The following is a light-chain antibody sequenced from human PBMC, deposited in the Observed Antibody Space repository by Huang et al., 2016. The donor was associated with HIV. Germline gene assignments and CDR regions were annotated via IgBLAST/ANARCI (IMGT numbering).Light chain of an antibody. CDR2: KVS. CDR3: MQGTHWLS. V-gene: IGKV2-30*02. Sequence: DVVMTQSPLSLPVTLGQPASISCRSSQSLVHSDGNTYLNWFQQRPGQSPRRLIYKVSNRDSGVPDRFSGSGSGTDFTLKISRVEAEDVGVYYCMQGTHWLSFGQGTKVEIK. CDR1: QSLVHSDGNTY. J-gene: IGKJ1*01.